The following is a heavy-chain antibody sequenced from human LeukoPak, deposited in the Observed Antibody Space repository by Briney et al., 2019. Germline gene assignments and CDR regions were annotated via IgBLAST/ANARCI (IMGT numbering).Heavy chain of an antibody. D-gene: IGHD3-16*01. CDR2: INAGNGIT. V-gene: IGHV1-3*01. CDR3: ARDLWGPRGYFDY. J-gene: IGHJ4*02. CDR1: GYTFATYA. Sequence: GASVKVSCKASGYTFATYALHWVRQAPGQRLEWMGWINAGNGITKYSQNFQGRVTITRDTSASTAFMELSSLRSEDTAVYYCARDLWGPRGYFDYWGQGTLVTVSS.